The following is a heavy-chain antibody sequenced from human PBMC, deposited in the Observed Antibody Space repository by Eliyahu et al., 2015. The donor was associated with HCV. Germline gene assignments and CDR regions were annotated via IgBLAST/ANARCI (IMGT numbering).Heavy chain of an antibody. Sequence: QVQLVQSGAEVKKPGASVKVSCKASGYTFTSYGISWVRQAPGQGLEWMGWISAYNGNTNYAQKLQGRVTMTPKPSTSTVYMELRSLRSDDTAVYYCAALLRFLEWQNWFDPWGQGTLVTVSS. CDR3: AALLRFLEWQNWFDP. CDR1: GYTFTSYG. J-gene: IGHJ5*02. D-gene: IGHD3-3*01. V-gene: IGHV1-18*01. CDR2: ISAYNGNT.